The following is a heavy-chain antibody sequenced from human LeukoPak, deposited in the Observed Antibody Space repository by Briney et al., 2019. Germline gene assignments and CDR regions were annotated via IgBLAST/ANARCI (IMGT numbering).Heavy chain of an antibody. CDR3: ARAAAMDNWFDP. Sequence: ASVKVSCKASGYTFTNYYIHWVRQAPRQGLEWMAIINPSSGSTSYAQKFQGRVTMTRDTSTSTVYMELSSLRSEDTAVYYCARAAAMDNWFDPWGQGTLVTVSS. D-gene: IGHD2-2*01. CDR2: INPSSGST. V-gene: IGHV1-46*01. CDR1: GYTFTNYY. J-gene: IGHJ5*02.